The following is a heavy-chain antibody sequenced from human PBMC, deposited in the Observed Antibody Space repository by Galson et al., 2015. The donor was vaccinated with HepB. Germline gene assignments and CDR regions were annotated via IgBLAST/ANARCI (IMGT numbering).Heavy chain of an antibody. CDR1: GFTFSSYA. CDR3: AAGGGYSSSERLSVDY. CDR2: ISYDGSNK. J-gene: IGHJ4*02. D-gene: IGHD6-6*01. Sequence: SLRLSCAASGFTFSSYAMHWVRQAPGKGLEWVAVISYDGSNKYYADSVKGRFTISRDNSKNTLYLQMNSLRAEDTAVYYCAAGGGYSSSERLSVDYWGQGTLVTVSS. V-gene: IGHV3-30-3*01.